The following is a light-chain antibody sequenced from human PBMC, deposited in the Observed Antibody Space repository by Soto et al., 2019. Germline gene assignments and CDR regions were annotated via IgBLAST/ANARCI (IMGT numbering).Light chain of an antibody. CDR3: QQRSNWPPGT. V-gene: IGKV3-11*01. CDR1: QSFRGL. Sequence: EVVLTQSPVTLSLSPGERATLSCRASQSFRGLLAWYQQKPGQAPRLLIYDAYNRATGIPPRFSGSGSGTDFTLTISSLEPEDFAVYYCQQRSNWPPGTFGGGTKVEIK. CDR2: DAY. J-gene: IGKJ4*01.